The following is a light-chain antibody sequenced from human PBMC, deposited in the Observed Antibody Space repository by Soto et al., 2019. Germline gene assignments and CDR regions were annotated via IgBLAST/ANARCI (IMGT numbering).Light chain of an antibody. CDR2: DTS. J-gene: IGKJ1*01. Sequence: EIVFTQSPGTLSLSPGESATLPCRASQSVSSSYLAWCQQKPGEAPRLVISDTSDRDTGIPDRFSGSGSGTDFTLTISSLEPEDFAVYYCQQYHSLPRTFGQGTKVDI. CDR1: QSVSSSY. V-gene: IGKV3-20*01. CDR3: QQYHSLPRT.